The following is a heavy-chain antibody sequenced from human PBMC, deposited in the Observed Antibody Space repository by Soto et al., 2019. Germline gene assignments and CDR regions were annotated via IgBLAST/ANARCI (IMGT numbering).Heavy chain of an antibody. J-gene: IGHJ4*02. D-gene: IGHD4-17*01. CDR3: ASDPSGDLDFDQ. CDR1: GYTFTNFG. V-gene: IGHV1-18*01. CDR2: ISAYNGIT. Sequence: QVQLVQSGPEVQKPGASVKVSCKTSGYTFTNFGISWVRQAPGQGLEWMGWISAYNGITIYAQSLQGRVTMTTDTSTISAYMELRSLTSDDTAVYYCASDPSGDLDFDQWGQGTLVTVSS.